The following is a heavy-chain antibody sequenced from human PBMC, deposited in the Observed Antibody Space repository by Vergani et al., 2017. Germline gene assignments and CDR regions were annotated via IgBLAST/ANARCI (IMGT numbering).Heavy chain of an antibody. D-gene: IGHD3-10*01. J-gene: IGHJ4*02. CDR3: AKDCLAYGSGSWYY. V-gene: IGHV3-30*02. CDR2: IRYDGSNK. Sequence: QVQLVESGGGVVQPGGSLRLSCAASGFSFSSFGMHWVRQAPGKGLEWVTFIRYDGSNKYYADSVKGRFTISRDNSKNTLYLQMNSLRTGDTAVYYCAKDCLAYGSGSWYYWGRGTLVTVSS. CDR1: GFSFSSFG.